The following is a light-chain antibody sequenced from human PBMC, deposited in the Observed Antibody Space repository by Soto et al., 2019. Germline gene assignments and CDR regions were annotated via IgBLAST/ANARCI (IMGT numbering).Light chain of an antibody. J-gene: IGKJ1*01. Sequence: DIQMTQSPSSLSASVGDRVTITCRASQSISSYLNWYQQKPGKAPKLLIYAPSSLQSGVPSRFSGSGSGTDFTLTISSLQPEDFATYYCQQSYSTPGTFGQGTKVEIK. CDR2: APS. V-gene: IGKV1-39*01. CDR3: QQSYSTPGT. CDR1: QSISSY.